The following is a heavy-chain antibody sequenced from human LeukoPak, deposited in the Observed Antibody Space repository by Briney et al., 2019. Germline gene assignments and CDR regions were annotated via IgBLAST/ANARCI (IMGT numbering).Heavy chain of an antibody. Sequence: GGSLRLSCVASGFTFNNYGLHWVRQAPGKGLEWVAAISFDGSNEDYTDPVKGRFTVSRDNSQNTLSLQMNTLRPEDTAVYYCARGLTGSLGDWFFDLWGRGTLVTVSS. V-gene: IGHV3-30*03. CDR2: ISFDGSNE. D-gene: IGHD3-10*01. CDR1: GFTFNNYG. J-gene: IGHJ2*01. CDR3: ARGLTGSLGDWFFDL.